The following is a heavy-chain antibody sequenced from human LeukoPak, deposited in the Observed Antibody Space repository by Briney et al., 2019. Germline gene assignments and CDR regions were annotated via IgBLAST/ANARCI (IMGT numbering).Heavy chain of an antibody. V-gene: IGHV3-23*01. D-gene: IGHD1-1*01. CDR2: IRASGGST. J-gene: IGHJ4*02. CDR1: GFTFGDYA. Sequence: GGSLRLSCTASGFTFGDYAMSWVRQAPGKGLDWVSAIRASGGSTYYADSVKGRFTISRDNSKNTVYLQMNSLRGEDTAIYYCAPNWNLDYWGQGSLVTVSS. CDR3: APNWNLDY.